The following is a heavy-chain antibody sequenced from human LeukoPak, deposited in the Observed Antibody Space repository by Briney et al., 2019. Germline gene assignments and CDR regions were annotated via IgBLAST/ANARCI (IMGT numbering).Heavy chain of an antibody. CDR2: ISISGNGGST. D-gene: IGHD3-16*01. J-gene: IGHJ4*02. CDR3: AKGEGGGPYYFDY. CDR1: GFTFSSYA. Sequence: GGSLRLSCAASGFTFSSYAMSWVRQAPGKGLEWVSAISISGNGGSTYYADSVKGRFTISRDNSKNTLYLQMNSLRAEDTAVYYCAKGEGGGPYYFDYWGQGTLVTVSS. V-gene: IGHV3-23*01.